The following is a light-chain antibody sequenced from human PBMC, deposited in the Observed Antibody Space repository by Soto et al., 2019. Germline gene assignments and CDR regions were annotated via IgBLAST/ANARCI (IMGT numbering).Light chain of an antibody. Sequence: PGERATLSCRASQSFRGLLAWYQQKPGQAPRLLIYGASSRATGIPDRFSGSGSGTDFTLTITPLEPEDFVVYFCQQYDTSPITCGQGTRREIK. J-gene: IGKJ5*01. CDR2: GAS. V-gene: IGKV3-20*01. CDR1: QSFRGL. CDR3: QQYDTSPIT.